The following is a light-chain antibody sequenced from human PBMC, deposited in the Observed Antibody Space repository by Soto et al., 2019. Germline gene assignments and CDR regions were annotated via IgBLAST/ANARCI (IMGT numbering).Light chain of an antibody. CDR2: LGS. J-gene: IGKJ4*01. Sequence: DIVMTQSPLSLPVTPGEPASISCRSSQSLLHSSGYTFLDWYLQKPGQSPQVLIYLGSNRSSGVPDRFSGSGSGTDFTLKISRVEAEDVGVYYCMQGLHTPLTFGGGTKVEIK. CDR3: MQGLHTPLT. CDR1: QSLLHSSGYTF. V-gene: IGKV2-28*01.